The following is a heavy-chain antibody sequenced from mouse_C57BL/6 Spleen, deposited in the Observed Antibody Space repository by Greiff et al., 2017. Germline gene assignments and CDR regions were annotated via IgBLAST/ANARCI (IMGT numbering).Heavy chain of an antibody. J-gene: IGHJ2*01. Sequence: QVQLQQSGAELVRPGSSVKLSCTASGYTFTSYWMHWVKQRPIQGLEWIGNIDPSDSETHYNQKFKDKATLTVDKSSSTAYMQLSSLTSEDSAVYYCARNGNYFDYWGQGTTLTVSS. D-gene: IGHD2-1*01. CDR2: IDPSDSET. CDR1: GYTFTSYW. CDR3: ARNGNYFDY. V-gene: IGHV1-52*01.